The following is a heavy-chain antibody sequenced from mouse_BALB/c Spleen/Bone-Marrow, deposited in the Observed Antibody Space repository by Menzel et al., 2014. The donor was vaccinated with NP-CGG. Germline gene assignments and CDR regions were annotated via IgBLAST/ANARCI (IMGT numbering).Heavy chain of an antibody. CDR1: GFDFSRYW. J-gene: IGHJ3*01. V-gene: IGHV4-1*02. CDR3: APNWDRGFAN. D-gene: IGHD4-1*01. CDR2: INPDSSTI. Sequence: EVKLVESGGGLVQPGGSLKLSCAASGFDFSRYWMSWVRQAPGKGLEWIGEINPDSSTINYTPSLKDKFIISRDNAKNTLYLQMSKVRSEDTALYYCAPNWDRGFANLGQGTLVTVSA.